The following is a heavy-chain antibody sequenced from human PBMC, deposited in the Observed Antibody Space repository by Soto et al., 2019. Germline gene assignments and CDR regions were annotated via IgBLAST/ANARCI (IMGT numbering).Heavy chain of an antibody. D-gene: IGHD3-9*01. CDR3: ARDRNDISGGMDG. V-gene: IGHV3-21*01. CDR2: ISSSSSYI. CDR1: GFTFSSYS. J-gene: IGHJ6*02. Sequence: EVQLVESGGGLVKPGGSLRLSCAASGFTFSSYSMNWVRQAPGKGLEWVSSISSSSSYIYYADSVKGRFTISRDNAKNSLYRQMNSLRAEDTAVYYCARDRNDISGGMDGWGQGTTVTVSS.